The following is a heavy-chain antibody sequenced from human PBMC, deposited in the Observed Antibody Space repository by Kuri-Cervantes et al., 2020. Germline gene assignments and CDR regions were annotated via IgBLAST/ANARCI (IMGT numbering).Heavy chain of an antibody. Sequence: GGSLRLSCTASGFTFGDYAMSWVRRAPGKGLEWVGFIRSKAYGGTTEYAASVKGRFTISRDDSKSIAYLQMNSLKTEDTAVYYCTRARYSSSWYDYWGQGTLVTVSS. J-gene: IGHJ4*02. CDR1: GFTFGDYA. CDR2: IRSKAYGGTT. CDR3: TRARYSSSWYDY. D-gene: IGHD6-13*01. V-gene: IGHV3-49*04.